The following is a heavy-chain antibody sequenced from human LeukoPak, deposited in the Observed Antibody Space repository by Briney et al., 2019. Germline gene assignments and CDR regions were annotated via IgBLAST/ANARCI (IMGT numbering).Heavy chain of an antibody. V-gene: IGHV4-59*01. D-gene: IGHD3-3*01. CDR1: DGSISSYY. J-gene: IGHJ4*02. CDR3: AREFSWSGFFDY. Sequence: SETLSLTCTVSDGSISSYYWSWIRQPPGKGLEWIGHIYDSGSTNYNPSLKSRVTISVDTSKNQFSLKLSSVTAADTAVYYCAREFSWSGFFDYWGQGTLVTISS. CDR2: IYDSGST.